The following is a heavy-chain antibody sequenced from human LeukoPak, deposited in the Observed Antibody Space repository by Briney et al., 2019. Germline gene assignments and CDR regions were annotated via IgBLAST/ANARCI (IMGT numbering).Heavy chain of an antibody. CDR2: IIPIFGTA. CDR3: VRDYGDLFTATVHETSFDY. D-gene: IGHD4-17*01. Sequence: RSSVKVSCKASGGTFSSYAISWVRQAPGQGLEWMGGIIPIFGTANYAQKFQGRVTITADESTSTAYMELSSLRSEDTAVYYCVRDYGDLFTATVHETSFDYWGQGTLVTVSS. V-gene: IGHV1-69*01. CDR1: GGTFSSYA. J-gene: IGHJ4*02.